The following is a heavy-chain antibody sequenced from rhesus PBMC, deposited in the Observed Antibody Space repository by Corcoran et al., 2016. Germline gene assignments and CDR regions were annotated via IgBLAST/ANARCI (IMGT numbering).Heavy chain of an antibody. CDR1: GGYISSNW. CDR2: SSGRGRHT. CDR3: AGGGIIPSRFDV. V-gene: IGHV4-173*01. J-gene: IGHJ5-1*01. Sequence: QLQLQESGPGLVKPSATLSLTCAVSGGYISSNWWSWIRQLPGKGLAWIGSSSGRGRHTIYHPPLQSRFTISTDTSKNQLSVKLISVIAADTAVYYWAGGGIIPSRFDVWGPGVLVTVSS. D-gene: IGHD1-44*01.